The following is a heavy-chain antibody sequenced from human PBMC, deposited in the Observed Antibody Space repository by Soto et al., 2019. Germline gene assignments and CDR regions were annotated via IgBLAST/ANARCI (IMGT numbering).Heavy chain of an antibody. V-gene: IGHV3-30-3*01. CDR1: GFTFSSYA. Sequence: QVQLVESGGGVVQPGRSLRLSCAASGFTFSSYAMHWVRQAPGKGLEWVAVISYDGSNKYYADSVKGRFTIPRDNSKNTLYLQMTSLRAEDTAVYYGARGLTTGTHLDVWGQGTTVTVSS. J-gene: IGHJ6*02. D-gene: IGHD4-17*01. CDR2: ISYDGSNK. CDR3: ARGLTTGTHLDV.